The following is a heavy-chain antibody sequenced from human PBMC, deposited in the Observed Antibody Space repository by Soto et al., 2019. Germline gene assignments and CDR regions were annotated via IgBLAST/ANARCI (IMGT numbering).Heavy chain of an antibody. Sequence: QVQLVHSGAEVKKPGASVKISCMASGYTVTTHYMHWVRQAPGRGLEWMGAINPGSGAAKYTQTFQARVTMTRDTSTNTVYMEMSALRSEDTAVFYCARGGEVGVAGSAAFDMWGQGTMVTVSS. CDR3: ARGGEVGVAGSAAFDM. V-gene: IGHV1-46*01. CDR1: GYTVTTHY. D-gene: IGHD3-3*01. J-gene: IGHJ3*02. CDR2: INPGSGAA.